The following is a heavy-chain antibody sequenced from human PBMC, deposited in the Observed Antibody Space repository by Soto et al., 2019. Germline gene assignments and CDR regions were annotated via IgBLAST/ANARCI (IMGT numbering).Heavy chain of an antibody. V-gene: IGHV3-23*01. J-gene: IGHJ2*01. Sequence: EVQLLESGGDSVQPGGSVRLSCAGSGFTLINYAMNWVRQAPGKGLEWVSTISGGGDATFFADSARGRFTFSRDNSKNTVTLQMNSLGVDDTAVYYCARKVVGSTSRPDYWYFDLWGRGTLVTVSS. CDR2: ISGGGDAT. D-gene: IGHD2-21*01. CDR3: ARKVVGSTSRPDYWYFDL. CDR1: GFTLINYA.